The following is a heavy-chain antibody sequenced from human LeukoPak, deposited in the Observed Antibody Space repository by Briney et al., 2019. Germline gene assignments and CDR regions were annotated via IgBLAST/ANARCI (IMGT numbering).Heavy chain of an antibody. J-gene: IGHJ5*02. Sequence: SETLSLTCTVSGGSISSSSYFWGWIRQPPGKGLEWIGYIYYSGSTNYNPSLKSRVTISVDTSKNQFSLKLSSVTAADTAVYYCARAPGPAGVTFNRFDPWGQGTLVTVSS. CDR1: GGSISSSSYF. CDR3: ARAPGPAGVTFNRFDP. CDR2: IYYSGST. D-gene: IGHD2-21*02. V-gene: IGHV4-61*05.